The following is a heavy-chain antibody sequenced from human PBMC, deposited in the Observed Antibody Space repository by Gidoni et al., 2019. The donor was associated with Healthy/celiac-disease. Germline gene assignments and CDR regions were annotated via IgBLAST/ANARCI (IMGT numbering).Heavy chain of an antibody. V-gene: IGHV3-30*18. CDR1: GFTFSSYG. D-gene: IGHD2-8*01. Sequence: QVQLVESGGGVVQPGRSLRLTCAASGFTFSSYGMHWVRQAPGKGLEWVAVISYDGSYKYYADSVKGRFTTSRDNFKNTLYLQMNSLRAEDTAVYYCAKATTQGMRGEHYGMDVWGQGTTVTVSS. CDR3: AKATTQGMRGEHYGMDV. J-gene: IGHJ6*02. CDR2: ISYDGSYK.